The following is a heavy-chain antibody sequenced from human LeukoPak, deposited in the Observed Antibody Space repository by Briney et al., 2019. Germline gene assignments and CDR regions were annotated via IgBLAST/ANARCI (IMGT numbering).Heavy chain of an antibody. D-gene: IGHD6-13*01. CDR1: GGSFSGYY. J-gene: IGHJ4*02. CDR3: ARGRRIAAADSYYFDY. Sequence: KPSETLFLTCAVYGGSFSGYYWSWIRQPPGKGLEWIGEINHSGSTNYNPSLKSRVTISVDTSKNQFSLKLSSVTAADTAVYYCARGRRIAAADSYYFDYWGQGTLVTVSS. V-gene: IGHV4-34*01. CDR2: INHSGST.